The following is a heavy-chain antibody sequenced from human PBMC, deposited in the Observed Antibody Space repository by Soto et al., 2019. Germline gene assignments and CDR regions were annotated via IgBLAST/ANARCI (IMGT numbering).Heavy chain of an antibody. CDR3: ARDRRRVGLWVIAAAEASYYYGMDV. CDR1: GGSISSSNW. J-gene: IGHJ6*02. D-gene: IGHD6-13*01. CDR2: IYHSGST. Sequence: NPSETLSLTCAVSGGSISSSNWWSWVRQPPGKGLEWIGEIYHSGSTNYNPSLKSRVTISVDKSKNQFSLKLSSVTAADTAVYYCARDRRRVGLWVIAAAEASYYYGMDVWGQGTTVTVSS. V-gene: IGHV4-4*02.